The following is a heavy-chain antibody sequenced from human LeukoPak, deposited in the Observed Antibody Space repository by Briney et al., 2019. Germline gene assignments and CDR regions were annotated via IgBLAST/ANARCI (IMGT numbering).Heavy chain of an antibody. D-gene: IGHD3-9*01. CDR3: ARDLYYDILTGYFGVDAFDS. V-gene: IGHV4-39*07. CDR2: INHSGST. CDR1: SGSISSSSYY. Sequence: PSETLSLTFTVSSGSISSSSYYWGWIRQPPGKGLEWIGSINHSGSTYHNPSLKSRVTISVDTSKNQFSLKLSSVTAADTAVYYCARDLYYDILTGYFGVDAFDSWGQGTMVTVSS. J-gene: IGHJ3*02.